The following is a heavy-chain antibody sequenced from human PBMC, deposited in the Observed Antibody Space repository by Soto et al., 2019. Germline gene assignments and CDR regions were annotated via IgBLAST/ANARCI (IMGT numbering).Heavy chain of an antibody. Sequence: EVLLVESGGGLVQPDRPLRLSCEASGFNFGNYAMHWVRQVPGKGLEWVSAISWNSGQLYYADSVRGRFTISRDNGKNSRYLEMNSLRPDDTALYFCAKDKSTGEYSYYRYMDVWGRGTTVIVSS. D-gene: IGHD4-17*01. V-gene: IGHV3-9*01. CDR2: ISWNSGQL. CDR3: AKDKSTGEYSYYRYMDV. CDR1: GFNFGNYA. J-gene: IGHJ6*03.